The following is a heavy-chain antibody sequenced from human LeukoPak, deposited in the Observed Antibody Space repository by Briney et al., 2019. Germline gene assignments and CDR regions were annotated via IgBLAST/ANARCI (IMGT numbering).Heavy chain of an antibody. Sequence: GGSLRLSCAASGFTFSSNWLHWVRQAPGKGLVWVSRINSDGSSTNYADSVKGRFTISRDNAKSTLYLQMNSLRAEDAAVYYCARALGSPLDYWGQGTLVTVSS. D-gene: IGHD1-26*01. J-gene: IGHJ4*02. V-gene: IGHV3-74*01. CDR3: ARALGSPLDY. CDR2: INSDGSST. CDR1: GFTFSSNW.